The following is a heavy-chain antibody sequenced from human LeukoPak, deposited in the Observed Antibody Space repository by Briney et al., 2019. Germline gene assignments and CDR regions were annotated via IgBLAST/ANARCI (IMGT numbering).Heavy chain of an antibody. J-gene: IGHJ4*02. CDR3: ARGGRYYYDSSGYYGY. D-gene: IGHD3-22*01. V-gene: IGHV4-4*02. Sequence: SGTLSLTCAVSGGSISSSNWWSWVRQPPGKGLEWIGEIYHSGSTNYNPSLKSRVTISVDKSKNQFSLKLSSVTAADTAVYYCARGGRYYYDSSGYYGYWGQGTLVTVSS. CDR2: IYHSGST. CDR1: GGSISSSNW.